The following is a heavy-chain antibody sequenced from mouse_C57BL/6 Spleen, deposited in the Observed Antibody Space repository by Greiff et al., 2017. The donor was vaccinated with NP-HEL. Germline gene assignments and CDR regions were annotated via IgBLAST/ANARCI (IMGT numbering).Heavy chain of an antibody. CDR3: ARRDGSSYGKVDY. CDR2: IYPGSGST. CDR1: GYTFTSYW. Sequence: VQLQQPGAELVKPGASVKMSCKASGYTFTSYWITWVKQRPGQGLEWIGDIYPGSGSTNYNEKFKSKATLTVDTSSSTAYMQLSSLTSEDSAVYYCARRDGSSYGKVDYWGQGTTLTVSS. V-gene: IGHV1-55*01. J-gene: IGHJ2*01. D-gene: IGHD1-1*01.